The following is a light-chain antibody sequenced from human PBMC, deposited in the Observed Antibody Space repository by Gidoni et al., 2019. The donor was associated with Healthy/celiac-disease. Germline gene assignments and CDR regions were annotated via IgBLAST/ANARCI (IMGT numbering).Light chain of an antibody. J-gene: IGLJ3*02. CDR1: SSNIGAGYD. Sequence: QSVLTQPPSVSGAPVPRVTISCTGSSSNIGAGYDVHWYQQLPGTAPKLLIYGNSNRPSGVPDRFSGSKSGTSASLAITGLQAEDEADYYCQSYDSSLSGVFGGGTKLTVL. V-gene: IGLV1-40*01. CDR2: GNS. CDR3: QSYDSSLSGV.